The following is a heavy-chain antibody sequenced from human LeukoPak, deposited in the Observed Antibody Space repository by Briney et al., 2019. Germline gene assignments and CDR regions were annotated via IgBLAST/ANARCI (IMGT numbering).Heavy chain of an antibody. Sequence: PGGSLRLSCAASGFTFSDYYMSWIRQAPGKGLEWVSCISSSGSIIYYTDSVKGRFTISRDNAENSLYLQMNNLIADDTAVYYCVRALTDYDRNFDYWGQGTLVTVSS. CDR2: ISSSGSII. D-gene: IGHD4-17*01. CDR3: VRALTDYDRNFDY. J-gene: IGHJ4*02. CDR1: GFTFSDYY. V-gene: IGHV3-11*04.